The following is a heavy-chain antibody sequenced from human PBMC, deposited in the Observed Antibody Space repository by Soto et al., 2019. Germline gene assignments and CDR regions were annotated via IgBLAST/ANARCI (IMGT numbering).Heavy chain of an antibody. Sequence: GGSLRLSCAASGFTFSNYAMSWVRQAPGKELEWVSGISGSGGSTYYADSVKGRFTISRDNSKNTLFLQMNSLRAEDTAVYYCAKDGSSYGSGSPYYFDYWGQGTLVTVSS. J-gene: IGHJ4*02. D-gene: IGHD3-10*01. CDR2: ISGSGGST. V-gene: IGHV3-23*01. CDR3: AKDGSSYGSGSPYYFDY. CDR1: GFTFSNYA.